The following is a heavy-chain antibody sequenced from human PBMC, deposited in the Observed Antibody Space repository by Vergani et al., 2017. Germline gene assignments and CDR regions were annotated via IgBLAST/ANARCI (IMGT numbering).Heavy chain of an antibody. V-gene: IGHV3-53*01. Sequence: EVQLVESGGGLIQPGGSLRLSCAASGFTVSSNYMSWVRQAPGKGLEWVSVIYSGGSTYYADSVKGGFTISRDNSKNTLYLQMNSRRAEDTAVYYCARVMVEYSSSHWFDPWGQGTLVTVSS. CDR2: IYSGGST. J-gene: IGHJ5*02. D-gene: IGHD6-6*01. CDR1: GFTVSSNY. CDR3: ARVMVEYSSSHWFDP.